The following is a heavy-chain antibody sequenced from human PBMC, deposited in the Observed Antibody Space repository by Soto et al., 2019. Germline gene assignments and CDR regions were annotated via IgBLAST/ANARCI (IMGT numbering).Heavy chain of an antibody. Sequence: ASVKVSCKASGYTFTSYAMHWVRQAPGQRLEWMGWISAYNGNTNYSQKFQGRVTMTTDTSTSTAYMELRSLRSDDTAVYYCARDHDFWSGYYQARYNWFDPWGQGTLVTVSS. CDR2: ISAYNGNT. V-gene: IGHV1-3*01. CDR1: GYTFTSYA. D-gene: IGHD3-3*01. CDR3: ARDHDFWSGYYQARYNWFDP. J-gene: IGHJ5*02.